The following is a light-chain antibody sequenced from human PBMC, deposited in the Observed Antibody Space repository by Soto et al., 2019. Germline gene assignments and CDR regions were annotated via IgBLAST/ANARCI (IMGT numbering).Light chain of an antibody. J-gene: IGLJ3*02. V-gene: IGLV2-11*01. CDR3: CSYAGSYTWV. Sequence: QSVLTQPRSVSGSPGQSVTISCTGTSSDVGGYNYVSWYQQHPGKAPKLMIYDVNKRPSGVPDRFSGSKSGNTASLTISGLQAEDEAEYYCCSYAGSYTWVFGGGTKLTVL. CDR1: SSDVGGYNY. CDR2: DVN.